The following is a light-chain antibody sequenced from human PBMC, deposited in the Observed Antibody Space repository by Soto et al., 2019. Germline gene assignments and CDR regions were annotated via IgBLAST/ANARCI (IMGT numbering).Light chain of an antibody. Sequence: DIQMTQSPSTLSASLGDRVTITCRASQSIISWLAWYQQKPGKAPKLLIYKASSLESGVPSRFSGGGSGTEFTLTISSLQPDDFATYYCQQYSSDSTTWTFGQGTKVDIK. CDR2: KAS. CDR1: QSIISW. J-gene: IGKJ1*01. CDR3: QQYSSDSTTWT. V-gene: IGKV1-5*03.